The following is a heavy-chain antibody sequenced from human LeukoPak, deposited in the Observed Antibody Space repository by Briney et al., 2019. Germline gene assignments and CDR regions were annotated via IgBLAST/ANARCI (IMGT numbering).Heavy chain of an antibody. CDR1: GDTLSELT. CDR2: FDPGAGEI. D-gene: IGHD2-21*01. V-gene: IGHV1-24*01. J-gene: IGHJ4*02. CDR3: AAGGIYSLLDY. Sequence: ASVKVSCKVSGDTLSELTTHWVRQAPGKGLEWMGGFDPGAGEILYAPQFQGRVTMTEDTSTDTAYMELTSLRSEDSGVYFCAAGGIYSLLDYWGQGTLVTVSS.